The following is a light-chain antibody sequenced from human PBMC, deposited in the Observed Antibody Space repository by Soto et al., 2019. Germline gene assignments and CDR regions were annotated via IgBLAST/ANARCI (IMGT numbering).Light chain of an antibody. V-gene: IGKV3D-15*01. CDR3: QQYNNWPLT. J-gene: IGKJ4*01. Sequence: EVVLTQSPATLSLSPGERATLSCTASQTVSSYLALYQQTPGQAPRLLIYDTSTRATGFPARFSGSGSGTEFTLTISSLQSEDFAVYYCQQYNNWPLTFGGGTEVDIK. CDR1: QTVSSY. CDR2: DTS.